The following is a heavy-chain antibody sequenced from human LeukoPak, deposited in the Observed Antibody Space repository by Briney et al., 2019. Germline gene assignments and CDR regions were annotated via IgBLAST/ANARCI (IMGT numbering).Heavy chain of an antibody. D-gene: IGHD7-27*01. V-gene: IGHV4-4*09. CDR3: ASQLTGASSAFDI. CDR2: IYTSGST. Sequence: PSETLSLTCTVSGGSISSYYWSWIRQPPGKGLEWIGYIYTSGSTNYNPSLKSRVTISVDTSKNQFSLKLSSVTAADTAVYYCASQLTGASSAFDIWGQGTMVTVSS. CDR1: GGSISSYY. J-gene: IGHJ3*02.